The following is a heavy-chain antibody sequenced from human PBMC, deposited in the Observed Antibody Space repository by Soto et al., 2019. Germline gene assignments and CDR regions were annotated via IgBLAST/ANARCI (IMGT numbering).Heavy chain of an antibody. CDR1: GCSFTSYW. V-gene: IGHV5-51*01. D-gene: IGHD3-22*01. Sequence: GESLKISCKGSGCSFTSYWIGWVRQMPGKGLEWMGIIYPGDSDTRYSPSFQGQVTISADKSISTAYLQWSSLKASDTAMYYCARHALYYYDSSGPRDYWGQGTRVTVSS. J-gene: IGHJ4*02. CDR2: IYPGDSDT. CDR3: ARHALYYYDSSGPRDY.